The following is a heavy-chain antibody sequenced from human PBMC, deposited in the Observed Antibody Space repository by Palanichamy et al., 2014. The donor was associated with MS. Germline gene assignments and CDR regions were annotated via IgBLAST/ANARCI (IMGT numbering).Heavy chain of an antibody. J-gene: IGHJ6*02. CDR3: AKDQYGGNSYNYYGMDV. CDR2: FSGSGGNT. D-gene: IGHD4-23*01. V-gene: IGHV3-23*01. Sequence: EVQLLESGEAWHRPGGSLRLSCAASGFTFSNYGMDLGPPGVQGRGWSGSQGFSGSGGNTYCADSVKGRFTISRDNSKNTLYLQMNSLRAEDTAVYFCAKDQYGGNSYNYYGMDVWGQGTTVTVSS. CDR1: GFTFSNYG.